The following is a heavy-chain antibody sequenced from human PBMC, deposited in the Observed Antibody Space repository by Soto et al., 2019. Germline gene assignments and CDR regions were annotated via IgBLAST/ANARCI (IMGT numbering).Heavy chain of an antibody. J-gene: IGHJ4*02. V-gene: IGHV1-18*01. D-gene: IGHD1-26*01. Sequence: GXSVKVSCKASGYTFTSYGISWVRQAPGQGLEWMGWISAYSGNTNYAQKLQGRVTMTTDTSTSTAYMELRSLRSDDTAVYYCARDQESIVGAPWPFDYWGQGTLVTVSS. CDR1: GYTFTSYG. CDR3: ARDQESIVGAPWPFDY. CDR2: ISAYSGNT.